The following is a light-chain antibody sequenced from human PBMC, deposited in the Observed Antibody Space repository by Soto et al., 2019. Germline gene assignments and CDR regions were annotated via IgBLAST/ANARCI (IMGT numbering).Light chain of an antibody. J-gene: IGKJ4*01. V-gene: IGKV3-11*01. CDR2: DVS. Sequence: DTVLIQSPATLSLSPGERATLSCRASHTVANFLAWYQHKAGQAPRLLIYDVSNRATGIPARFSGSGSGTDFTLTISSLEPDDFAVYYCRQRGNWPPTFGGGTKVEIK. CDR3: RQRGNWPPT. CDR1: HTVANF.